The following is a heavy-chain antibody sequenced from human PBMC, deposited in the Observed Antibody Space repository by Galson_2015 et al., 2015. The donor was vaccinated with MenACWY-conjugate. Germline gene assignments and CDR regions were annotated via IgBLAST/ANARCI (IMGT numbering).Heavy chain of an antibody. J-gene: IGHJ2*01. V-gene: IGHV3-53*04. CDR1: GFTVSSNC. Sequence: SLRLSCAASGFTVSSNCMHWVRQAPGKGLEWVSVIYSGGSTYYADSVKGRFTIFRLNTKNTMYHQMMSLRADEAAVYYCAKYGDSWYFDFWGRGTLVTVSS. CDR2: IYSGGST. CDR3: AKYGDSWYFDF. D-gene: IGHD4-17*01.